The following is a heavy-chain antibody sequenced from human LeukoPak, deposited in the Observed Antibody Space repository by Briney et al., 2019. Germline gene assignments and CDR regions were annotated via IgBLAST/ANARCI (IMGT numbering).Heavy chain of an antibody. Sequence: GGSLRLSCAASGLTFTNAWMNWVRQAPGKGLEWVGRIKSKADGETIDYAAPVKGRFTFSRDDSKNMLYLQMNSLKSEDTAVYYCSTLTSRGLSDSWGQGTLVTVSS. V-gene: IGHV3-15*07. CDR1: GLTFTNAW. J-gene: IGHJ4*02. CDR2: IKSKADGETI. D-gene: IGHD1-20*01. CDR3: STLTSRGLSDS.